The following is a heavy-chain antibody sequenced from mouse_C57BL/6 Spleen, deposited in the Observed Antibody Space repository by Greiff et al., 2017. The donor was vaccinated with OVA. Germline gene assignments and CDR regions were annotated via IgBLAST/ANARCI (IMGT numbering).Heavy chain of an antibody. D-gene: IGHD1-1*01. CDR2: IHPNSGST. CDR1: GYTFTSYW. V-gene: IGHV1-64*01. Sequence: QVQLQQPGAELVKPGASVQLSCKASGYTFTSYWMHWVKQRPGQGLEWIGMIHPNSGSTNYNEKFKSKATLTVDKSSSTAYMQLSSLTSEDSAVYYCARWITTRYFDVWGTGTTVTVSS. J-gene: IGHJ1*03. CDR3: ARWITTRYFDV.